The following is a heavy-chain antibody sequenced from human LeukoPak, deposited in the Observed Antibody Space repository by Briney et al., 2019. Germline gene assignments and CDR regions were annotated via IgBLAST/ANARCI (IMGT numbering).Heavy chain of an antibody. D-gene: IGHD3-10*01. CDR3: ARTHTYGSGSYTYYYYGMEV. V-gene: IGHV3-53*01. Sequence: GGSLRLSCAASGFTVSSNYMSWVRQAPGKGLEWVSVIYSGGSTYYADSVKGRFTISRDNSKNTLYLQMNSLRAEDTAVYYCARTHTYGSGSYTYYYYGMEVWGQGTTVTVSS. CDR2: IYSGGST. J-gene: IGHJ6*02. CDR1: GFTVSSNY.